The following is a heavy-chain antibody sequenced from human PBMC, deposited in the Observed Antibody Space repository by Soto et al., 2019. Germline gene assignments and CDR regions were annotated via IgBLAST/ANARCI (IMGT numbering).Heavy chain of an antibody. J-gene: IGHJ6*02. V-gene: IGHV4-4*02. Sequence: SETLSLTCAVSGGSISSSNWWSWVRQPPGKGREWIGEIYHSGSTNYNPSLKSRVTISVDKAKNQFSLKLSSVTAADTAVYYCGGVLVSAALGYYYGMDVWGQGTTVTVSS. CDR2: IYHSGST. D-gene: IGHD2-2*01. CDR3: GGVLVSAALGYYYGMDV. CDR1: GGSISSSNW.